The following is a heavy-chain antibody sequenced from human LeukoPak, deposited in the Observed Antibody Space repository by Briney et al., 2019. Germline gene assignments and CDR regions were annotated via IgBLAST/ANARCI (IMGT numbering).Heavy chain of an antibody. CDR3: PRHQEGGELLESFDY. CDR2: IYYSGST. Sequence: SETLSLTCTVSGGSISSSSYYWGWIRQPPGKGLEWIGSIYYSGSTYYNPSLKSRVTISVDTSKNQFSLKLSSVTAADTAVYYCPRHQEGGELLESFDYWGQGTLVTVSS. D-gene: IGHD1-26*01. CDR1: GGSISSSSYY. V-gene: IGHV4-39*01. J-gene: IGHJ4*02.